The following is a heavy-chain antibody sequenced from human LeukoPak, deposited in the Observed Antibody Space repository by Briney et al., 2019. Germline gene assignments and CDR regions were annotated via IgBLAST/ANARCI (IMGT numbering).Heavy chain of an antibody. Sequence: PGGSLRLSCAASGFTFSSYAMHWARQAPGKGLEWVAFIRYDGSNKYYTESVKGRFTISRDNSKNTLFLQMDSLRADDTAVYYCATWAATLLGTDYWGQGTLVTVSS. J-gene: IGHJ4*02. CDR2: IRYDGSNK. CDR1: GFTFSSYA. V-gene: IGHV3-30*02. D-gene: IGHD3-3*01. CDR3: ATWAATLLGTDY.